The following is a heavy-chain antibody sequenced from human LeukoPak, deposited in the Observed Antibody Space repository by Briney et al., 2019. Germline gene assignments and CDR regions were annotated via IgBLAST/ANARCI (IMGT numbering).Heavy chain of an antibody. CDR3: ASCRDGYNFCDY. D-gene: IGHD5-24*01. Sequence: GGSLRLSCAASGFTVSSSYMSWLRQAPGKGLEWVSVIYRGGDTYYADSVKGRFTISRDNSKNTLYLQMNSLRAEDTAVYYCASCRDGYNFCDYWGQGTLVTVSS. J-gene: IGHJ4*02. V-gene: IGHV3-53*01. CDR2: IYRGGDT. CDR1: GFTVSSSY.